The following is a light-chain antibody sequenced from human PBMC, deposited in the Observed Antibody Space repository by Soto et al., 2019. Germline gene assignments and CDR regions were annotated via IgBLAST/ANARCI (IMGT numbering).Light chain of an antibody. CDR1: SSDVGGYNY. V-gene: IGLV2-14*03. CDR2: DVS. J-gene: IGLJ3*02. CDR3: TSYTSYTAWV. Sequence: QSVLTQPASVSGSPGQSITISCTGTSSDVGGYNYVSWYQHHPGKAPKLMIYDVSNRPSGVSSRFSGSKSGNTASLTISGLQAEDEADYYCTSYTSYTAWVFGGGTKLTVL.